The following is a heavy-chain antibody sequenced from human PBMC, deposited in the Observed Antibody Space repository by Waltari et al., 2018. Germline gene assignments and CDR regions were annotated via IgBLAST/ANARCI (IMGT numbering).Heavy chain of an antibody. CDR2: INHSGST. CDR3: ARGGWGYYSHDAFDI. V-gene: IGHV4-34*01. J-gene: IGHJ3*02. Sequence: QVQLQQWGAGLLKPSETLSLTCAVYGGSFSGYYWSWIRQPPGKGLEWIGEINHSGSTNYNPSLKSRVTISVDTSKNQFSLKLSSVTAADTAVYYCARGGWGYYSHDAFDIWGQGTMVTVSS. D-gene: IGHD3-22*01. CDR1: GGSFSGYY.